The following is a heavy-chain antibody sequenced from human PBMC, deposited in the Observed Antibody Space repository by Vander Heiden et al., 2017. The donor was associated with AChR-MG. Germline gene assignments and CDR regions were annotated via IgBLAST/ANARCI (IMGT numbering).Heavy chain of an antibody. CDR2: ISYDGSNK. Sequence: QVQLVESGGGVVQPGRYLRLSCAPSGFTFSSYAMHWVSQAPGKWLEWVAVISYDGSNKYYADSVKGRFTISRDNSKNTLYLQMNSLRAEDTAVYYCARDLVLPYFDYWGHGTLVTVSS. CDR3: ARDLVLPYFDY. V-gene: IGHV3-30-3*01. CDR1: GFTFSSYA. D-gene: IGHD3-10*01. J-gene: IGHJ4*01.